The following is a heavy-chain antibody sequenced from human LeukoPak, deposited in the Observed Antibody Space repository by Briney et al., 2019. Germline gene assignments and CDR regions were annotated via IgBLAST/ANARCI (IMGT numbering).Heavy chain of an antibody. CDR3: ARRRDFIDY. CDR1: GFTFSSYA. Sequence: GGSLRLSCAASGFTFSSYAMSWVRQAPGKGLEWVSYSSSSGSTIYYADSVKGRFAISRDNAKNSLYLQMNSLRAEDTAVYYCARRRDFIDYWGQGTLVTVSS. J-gene: IGHJ4*02. D-gene: IGHD3/OR15-3a*01. CDR2: SSSSGSTI. V-gene: IGHV3-48*04.